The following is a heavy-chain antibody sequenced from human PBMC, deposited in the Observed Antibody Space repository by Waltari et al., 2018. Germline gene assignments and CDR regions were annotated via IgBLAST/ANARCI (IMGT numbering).Heavy chain of an antibody. CDR1: GITFSSYW. CDR2: IKQDGREK. D-gene: IGHD3-10*01. Sequence: EVQLVESGGGLVQPGGSLRLSCAASGITFSSYWMTWVRQAPGKGLEWVANIKQDGREKFYVDSVKGRFTISRDNAKDSLFLQMNSLRAEDTAVYYCARGGSWHYFDYWGQGTLVTVSS. V-gene: IGHV3-7*01. J-gene: IGHJ4*02. CDR3: ARGGSWHYFDY.